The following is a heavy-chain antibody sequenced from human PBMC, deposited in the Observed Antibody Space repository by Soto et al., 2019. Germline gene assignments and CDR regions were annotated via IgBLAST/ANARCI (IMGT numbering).Heavy chain of an antibody. CDR1: GFTFSNYW. V-gene: IGHV3-74*01. D-gene: IGHD3-10*01. CDR2: INNDGSGT. Sequence: EVQLVESGGGLVQPGGSLRLSCAASGFTFSNYWMYWVRQAPGKGLMWVSHINNDGSGTTYADSVKGQFTISRDNAKSTLYLQMNSLRAEDTAVYYCARVNSGSYDSWGQGTRVTVSS. CDR3: ARVNSGSYDS. J-gene: IGHJ5*01.